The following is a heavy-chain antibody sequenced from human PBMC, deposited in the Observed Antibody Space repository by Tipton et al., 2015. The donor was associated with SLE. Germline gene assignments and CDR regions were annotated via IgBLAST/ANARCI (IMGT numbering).Heavy chain of an antibody. J-gene: IGHJ4*02. Sequence: SGAEVKKPGASVKVSCKASGYTFTTYGITWVRQAPGQGLEWMGWISPYNGNTNYAQKFQGRVTMTTDTSTSTAYMELRSLRSDDTAVYYCARVVRGYFYEGPLVYWGQGTLVTVSS. CDR1: GYTFTTYG. CDR2: ISPYNGNT. CDR3: ARVVRGYFYEGPLVY. V-gene: IGHV1-18*01. D-gene: IGHD5-18*01.